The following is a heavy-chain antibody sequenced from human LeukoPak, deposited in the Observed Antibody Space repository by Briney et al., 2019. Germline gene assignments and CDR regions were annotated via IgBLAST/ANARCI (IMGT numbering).Heavy chain of an antibody. CDR2: IKQDGSEK. CDR3: ARTLGD. D-gene: IGHD1-26*01. Sequence: GGSLTLSCTASGLTFSLFAMSWVRQAPGRGLEWVANIKQDGSEKYYVDSVKGRFTISRDNAKNSLYLQMNSLRAEDTAVYYCARTLGDWGQGTLVTVSS. CDR1: GLTFSLFA. V-gene: IGHV3-7*05. J-gene: IGHJ4*02.